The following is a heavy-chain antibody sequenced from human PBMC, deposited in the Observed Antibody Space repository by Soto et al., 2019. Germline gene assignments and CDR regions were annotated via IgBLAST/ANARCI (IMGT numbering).Heavy chain of an antibody. V-gene: IGHV3-74*01. D-gene: IGHD6-6*01. J-gene: IGHJ6*02. CDR1: GFTFSSYW. CDR3: ARAIAARPTLSRGMDV. CDR2: INSDGSST. Sequence: GGSLRLSCAASGFTFSSYWMHWVRQAPGKGLVWVSRINSDGSSTSYADSVKGRFTISRDNAKNTLYLQMNSLRAEDTAVYYCARAIAARPTLSRGMDVWGQGTTVTAP.